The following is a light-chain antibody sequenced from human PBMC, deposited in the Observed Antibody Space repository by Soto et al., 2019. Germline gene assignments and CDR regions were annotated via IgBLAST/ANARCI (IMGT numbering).Light chain of an antibody. J-gene: IGKJ5*01. CDR1: QSVNIN. Sequence: EIVMTQSPATLSVSPGERATLSCRASQSVNINLAWYQQKPGQAPRLLIYGASTRATGIPARFSGSGSGTEFTLTISSLQSEDFAIYSCQQYNNWPPATCGQGTRLEIK. CDR2: GAS. CDR3: QQYNNWPPAT. V-gene: IGKV3D-15*01.